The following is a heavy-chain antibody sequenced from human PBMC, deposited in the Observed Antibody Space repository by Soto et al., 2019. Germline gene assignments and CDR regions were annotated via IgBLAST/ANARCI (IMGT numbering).Heavy chain of an antibody. V-gene: IGHV2-5*02. J-gene: IGHJ4*02. CDR1: GFSLISGVG. Sequence: QITLKESGPSLVRPTETLTLTCTFSGFSLISGVGVGWVRQPPGKALEWLAVIFSDKNDYYRPPLQTRVTISQDTSDDLVVLTLTSMDTEDTATYFCTEIYGSGSWGWYFLSWGQGTLVTVSS. CDR2: IFSDKND. D-gene: IGHD1-26*01. CDR3: TEIYGSGSWGWYFLS.